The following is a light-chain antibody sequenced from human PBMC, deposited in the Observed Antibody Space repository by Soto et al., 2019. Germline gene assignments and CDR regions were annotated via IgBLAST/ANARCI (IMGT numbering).Light chain of an antibody. CDR3: SSFRSSSTSYV. J-gene: IGLJ1*01. Sequence: QCALTQPASVSGSPGQSITISCTGTSSDIGDSNYVSWYQQHPGKAPKLVIYDVSNRPSGVSNRFSGSKSANTASLTISGLQAEDEADYYCSSFRSSSTSYVFGTGTKVTV. V-gene: IGLV2-14*03. CDR2: DVS. CDR1: SSDIGDSNY.